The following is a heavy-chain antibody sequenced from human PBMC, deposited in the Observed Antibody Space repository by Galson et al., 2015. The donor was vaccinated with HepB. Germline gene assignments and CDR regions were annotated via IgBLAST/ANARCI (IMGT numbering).Heavy chain of an antibody. CDR1: GFSFNIYT. J-gene: IGHJ4*02. Sequence: SLRLSCAASGFSFNIYTMNWVRQVPGKGLEWVASISRSGRYMYYADSVKGRFTISRDNSKNTLYLQMNSLRAEDTALYYCAKDPYLYSALAGTMAGFDYWGQGTLVIVSS. CDR3: AKDPYLYSALAGTMAGFDY. D-gene: IGHD6-19*01. CDR2: ISRSGRYM. V-gene: IGHV3-21*03.